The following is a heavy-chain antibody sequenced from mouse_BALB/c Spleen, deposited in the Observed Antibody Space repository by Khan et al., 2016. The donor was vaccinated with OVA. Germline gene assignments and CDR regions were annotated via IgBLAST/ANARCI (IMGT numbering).Heavy chain of an antibody. CDR1: GYSITSGYG. CDR2: ISYSGST. CDR3: ARTARIKY. J-gene: IGHJ2*01. V-gene: IGHV3-2*02. D-gene: IGHD1-2*01. Sequence: EVQLVESGPGLVKPSQSLSLTCTVTGYSITSGYGGNWIRQFPGNKLEWMGYISYSGSTNYNPSPKSRISITRDTSKNQFFLQLNSVTTEDTATYYCARTARIKYWGQGTTLTVSS.